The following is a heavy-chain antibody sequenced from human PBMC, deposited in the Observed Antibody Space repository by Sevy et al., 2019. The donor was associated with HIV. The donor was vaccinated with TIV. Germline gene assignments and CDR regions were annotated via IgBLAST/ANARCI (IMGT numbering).Heavy chain of an antibody. CDR3: AHETFGRFQS. D-gene: IGHD3-16*01. CDR2: IKGDGSDK. V-gene: IGHV3-7*01. J-gene: IGHJ4*02. CDR1: GFTFSGNW. Sequence: GGSLRLSCAASGFTFSGNWMNWVRQAPGKVLEWVANIKGDGSDKHYVDSVEGRFTISRDNAKNLLFLQMNSLRVEDTAVYYCAHETFGRFQSWGQGTLVTVSS.